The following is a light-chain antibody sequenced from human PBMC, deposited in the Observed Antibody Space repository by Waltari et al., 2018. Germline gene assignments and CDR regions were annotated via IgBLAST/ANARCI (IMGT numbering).Light chain of an antibody. J-gene: IGKJ1*01. CDR2: DAS. CDR3: QHYVRLPVT. V-gene: IGKV3-20*01. CDR1: QSFRRS. Sequence: EIVLTQSPGTLPLSPGERVTLSCRASQSFRRSLAWYQQKPGQAPRLLIYDASSRATGIPDRFSGGGSGTDFSLTISRLEPEDFAVYYCQHYVRLPVTFGQGTKVEIK.